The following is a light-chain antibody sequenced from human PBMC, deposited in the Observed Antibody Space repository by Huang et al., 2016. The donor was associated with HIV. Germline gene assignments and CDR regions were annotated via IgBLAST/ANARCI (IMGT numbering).Light chain of an antibody. J-gene: IGKJ2*01. CDR1: QRVGSK. Sequence: DTVMTQTPATLSVSPGARATLPCRARQRVGSKLAWFQQKPGPAPRLLIHGASTRATGIPARFSGSGSGTEFTLTISSLQSEDFAVYYCQQYNNWPYTFGQGTKLEIK. CDR2: GAS. CDR3: QQYNNWPYT. V-gene: IGKV3-15*01.